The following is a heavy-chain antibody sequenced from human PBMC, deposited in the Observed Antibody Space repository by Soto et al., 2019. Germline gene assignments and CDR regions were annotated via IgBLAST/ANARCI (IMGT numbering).Heavy chain of an antibody. CDR2: ISWNSGAI. CDR3: ARDPSQGLMRQWLALVY. Sequence: EVQLVEAGGGLVQPGRSLRLSCAASGFSFDDYAMHWVRQVPGKGLEWVSGISWNSGAIVYADSVKGRFTISRDNAKNSLYLQMNRLRAEDTALYYCARDPSQGLMRQWLALVYWGQGTLVTVST. D-gene: IGHD6-19*01. CDR1: GFSFDDYA. J-gene: IGHJ4*02. V-gene: IGHV3-9*01.